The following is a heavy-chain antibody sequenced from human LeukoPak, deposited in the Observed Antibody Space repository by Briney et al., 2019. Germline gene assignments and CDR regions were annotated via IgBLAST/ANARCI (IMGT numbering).Heavy chain of an antibody. Sequence: GGPLRLSCAASGFAFSSYGMHWVRQAPGKGLEWVAVIWYDGSNKYYADSVKGRFTISRDNSKNTLYLQMNSLRAEDTAVYYCARDPSGSYYGYFDYWGQGTLVTVSS. CDR3: ARDPSGSYYGYFDY. J-gene: IGHJ4*02. CDR1: GFAFSSYG. V-gene: IGHV3-33*01. D-gene: IGHD1-26*01. CDR2: IWYDGSNK.